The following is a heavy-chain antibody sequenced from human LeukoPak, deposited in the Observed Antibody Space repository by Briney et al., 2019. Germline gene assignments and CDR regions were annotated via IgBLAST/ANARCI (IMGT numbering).Heavy chain of an antibody. CDR2: ISCSGCTI. D-gene: IGHD6-6*01. CDR3: ARGRARYDAFDI. Sequence: GGPLRLSCASSGFTYSYYYMSWIRQATGKGLEWVSYISCSGCTIYYADSVKGRFTTSRDNAKNSLYLQMNSLRAEDTAVYYCARGRARYDAFDIWGQGTMVTVSS. CDR1: GFTYSYYY. J-gene: IGHJ3*02. V-gene: IGHV3-11*01.